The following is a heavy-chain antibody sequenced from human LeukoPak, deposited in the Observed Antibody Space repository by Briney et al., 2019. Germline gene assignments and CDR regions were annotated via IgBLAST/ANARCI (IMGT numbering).Heavy chain of an antibody. CDR2: INWNGGNT. J-gene: IGHJ6*03. Sequence: SGGSLRLSCAASGFTFGDYGMSWVRQAPGKGLEWVSSINWNGGNTAYADSVKGRFTISRDTAKDSLYLQLNSLRAEDTAVYYCARDRVVPAAEYPTYYYYYYMDVWGKGTTVTVSS. CDR1: GFTFGDYG. V-gene: IGHV3-20*04. CDR3: ARDRVVPAAEYPTYYYYYYMDV. D-gene: IGHD2-2*01.